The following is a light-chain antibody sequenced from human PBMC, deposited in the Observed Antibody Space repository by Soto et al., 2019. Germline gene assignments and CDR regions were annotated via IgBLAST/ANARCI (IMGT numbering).Light chain of an antibody. CDR1: QSVSSSY. V-gene: IGKV3-20*01. CDR3: QQQDTLPRT. CDR2: GAS. Sequence: EIVLTQSPGNLSLSPGEGATLSCRASQSVSSSYLAWYQQKFGQAPRLLIYGASNRATGIPDRFSGSGSGTDFTLTISRLEPEDFAVYYCQQQDTLPRTFGQGTKVEIK. J-gene: IGKJ1*01.